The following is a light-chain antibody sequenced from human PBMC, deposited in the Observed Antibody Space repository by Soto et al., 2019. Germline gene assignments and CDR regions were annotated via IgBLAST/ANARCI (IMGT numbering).Light chain of an antibody. J-gene: IGKJ1*01. Sequence: EIVLTQSPATLSLSPGERATLSCRASQSVSSYLAWYQQKPGQAPRLLIYDASNRATGIPARFSGSGSGTDFTRSISSLEPEDFAVDYCQQYNNWPRTVGQGTMADSK. CDR3: QQYNNWPRT. CDR2: DAS. V-gene: IGKV3-11*01. CDR1: QSVSSY.